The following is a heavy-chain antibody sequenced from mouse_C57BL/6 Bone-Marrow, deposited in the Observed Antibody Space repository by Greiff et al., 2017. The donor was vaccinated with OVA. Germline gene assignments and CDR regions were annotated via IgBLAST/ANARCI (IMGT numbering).Heavy chain of an antibody. CDR3: ARDLTGTRYAMDY. CDR2: IYPRSGNT. CDR1: GYTFTSYG. J-gene: IGHJ4*01. V-gene: IGHV1-81*01. D-gene: IGHD4-1*01. Sequence: VQLVESGAELARPGASVKLSCKASGYTFTSYGISWVKQRTGQGLEWIGEIYPRSGNTYYNEKFKGKATLTADKSSSTAYMELRSLTSEDSAVYFCARDLTGTRYAMDYWGQGTSVTVSS.